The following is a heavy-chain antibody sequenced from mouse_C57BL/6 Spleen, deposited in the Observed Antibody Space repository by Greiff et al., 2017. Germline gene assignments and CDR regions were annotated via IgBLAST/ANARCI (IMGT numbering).Heavy chain of an antibody. CDR3: TRAYGNYRYFDV. J-gene: IGHJ1*03. CDR2: IDPETGGT. Sequence: VKLVESGAELVRPGASVTLSCKASGYTFTDYEMHWVKQTPVHGLEWIGAIDPETGGTAYNQKFKGKAILTADKSSSTAYMELRSLTSEDSAVYYCTRAYGNYRYFDVWGRGTTVTVSS. D-gene: IGHD2-1*01. CDR1: GYTFTDYE. V-gene: IGHV1-15*01.